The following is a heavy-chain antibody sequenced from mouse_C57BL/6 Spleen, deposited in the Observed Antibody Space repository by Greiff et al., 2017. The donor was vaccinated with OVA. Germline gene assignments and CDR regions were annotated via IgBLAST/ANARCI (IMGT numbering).Heavy chain of an antibody. CDR1: GFTFSSYG. CDR3: ARGLDYFDY. CDR2: ISSGGSYT. D-gene: IGHD2-4*01. Sequence: VQLQQSGGDLVKPGGSLKLSCAASGFTFSSYGMSWVRQTPDKRLEWVATISSGGSYTYYPDSVKGRFTISRDNAKNTLYLQMSSLKSEDTAMYYCARGLDYFDYWGQGTTLTVSS. V-gene: IGHV5-6*01. J-gene: IGHJ2*01.